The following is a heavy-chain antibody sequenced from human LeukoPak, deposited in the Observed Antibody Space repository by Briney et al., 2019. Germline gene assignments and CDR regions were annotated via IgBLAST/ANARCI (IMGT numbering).Heavy chain of an antibody. CDR1: GFTFSGSA. V-gene: IGHV3-73*01. CDR3: TRRGDNYDARVPDRRKMEDIDY. Sequence: GGSLRLSCAASGFTFSGSAMHWVRQASGKGLEWVGRIRSKANSYATAYAASVKGRFTISRDDSKNTAYLQMNSLKTEDTAVYYCTRRGDNYDARVPDRRKMEDIDYWGQGTLVTVSS. CDR2: IRSKANSYAT. D-gene: IGHD4/OR15-4a*01. J-gene: IGHJ4*02.